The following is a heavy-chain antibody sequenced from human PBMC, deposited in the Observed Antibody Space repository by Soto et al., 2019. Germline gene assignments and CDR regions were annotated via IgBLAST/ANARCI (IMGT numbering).Heavy chain of an antibody. D-gene: IGHD6-19*01. CDR1: GGSISSYY. CDR3: ARSAGLHSSGWLVDKYYFDY. CDR2: IYYSGST. Sequence: PSETLSLTCTVSGGSISSYYWSWIRQPPGKGLEWIGYIYYSGSTNYNPSLKSRVTISVDTSKNQFSLKLSSVTAADTAVYYCARSAGLHSSGWLVDKYYFDYWGQGTLVTVSS. V-gene: IGHV4-59*01. J-gene: IGHJ4*02.